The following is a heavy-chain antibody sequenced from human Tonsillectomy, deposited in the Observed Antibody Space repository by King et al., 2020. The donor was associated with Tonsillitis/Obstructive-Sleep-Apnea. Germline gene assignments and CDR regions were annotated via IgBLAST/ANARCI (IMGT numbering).Heavy chain of an antibody. CDR1: GFTFRCYW. CDR2: INSDGSST. J-gene: IGHJ6*03. Sequence: DVQLVESGGGLVQPGGSLRLSCAASGFTFRCYWMHWGRPAPGKGLGWVSRINSDGSSTSHADSGKGRFNISRDNAKKTLYLQMNSLRAEDTAVYYCAVFFGVPPMGYYYYYMDVWGKGTTVTVSS. CDR3: AVFFGVPPMGYYYYYMDV. D-gene: IGHD3-3*01. V-gene: IGHV3-74*01.